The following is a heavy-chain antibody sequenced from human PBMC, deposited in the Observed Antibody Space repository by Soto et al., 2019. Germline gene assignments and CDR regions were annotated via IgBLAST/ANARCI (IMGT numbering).Heavy chain of an antibody. CDR3: ARGGWYYDILTGSLDAFDI. D-gene: IGHD3-9*01. CDR1: GGSISSYY. CDR2: IYYSGST. Sequence: PSETLSLTCTVSGGSISSYYWSWIRQPPGKGLEWIGYIYYSGSTNYNPSLKSRVTISVDTSKNQFSLKLSSVTAADTAVYYCARGGWYYDILTGSLDAFDIWGQGTMVTVSS. V-gene: IGHV4-59*01. J-gene: IGHJ3*02.